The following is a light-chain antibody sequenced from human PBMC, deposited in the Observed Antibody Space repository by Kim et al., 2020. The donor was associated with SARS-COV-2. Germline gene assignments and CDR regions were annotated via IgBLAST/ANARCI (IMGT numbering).Light chain of an antibody. CDR1: QHCRNNY. CDR3: QRYGVSPPYT. CDR2: GTS. Sequence: PGDRPPPSCRAHQHCRNNYIAWYPHTPGQSPRLLIYGTSRRASGVPDRFSEGGSGTDFSLTIERLEREDFAVYFCQRYGVSPPYTFGKGPRREI. V-gene: IGKV3-20*01. J-gene: IGKJ2*01.